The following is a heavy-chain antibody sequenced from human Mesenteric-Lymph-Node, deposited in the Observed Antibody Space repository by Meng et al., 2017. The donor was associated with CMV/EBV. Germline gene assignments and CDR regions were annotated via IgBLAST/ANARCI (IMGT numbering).Heavy chain of an antibody. D-gene: IGHD3-3*01. CDR2: IGTAGDT. Sequence: GESLKISCAACGFTFSSYDMHWVRQATGKGLEWVSAIGTAGDTYYPGSVKGQFTISRDNAKNSLYLQMNSLRAEDTAVYYCARVQVITIDDTRYYYYGMDVWGQGTTVTVSS. V-gene: IGHV3-13*03. J-gene: IGHJ6*02. CDR3: ARVQVITIDDTRYYYYGMDV. CDR1: GFTFSSYD.